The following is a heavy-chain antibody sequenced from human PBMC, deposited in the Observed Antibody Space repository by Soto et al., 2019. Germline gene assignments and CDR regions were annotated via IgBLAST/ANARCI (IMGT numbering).Heavy chain of an antibody. V-gene: IGHV3-48*01. CDR3: ARDLVERRDYIWGSYRYIPGPVDY. CDR1: GFTFSSYS. D-gene: IGHD3-16*02. CDR2: ISSSSSTI. Sequence: GGSLRLSCAASGFTFSSYSMNWVRQAPGKGLEWVSYISSSSSTIYYADSVKGRFTISRDNAKNSLYLQMNSLRAEDTAVYYCARDLVERRDYIWGSYRYIPGPVDYWGQGTLVTVSS. J-gene: IGHJ4*02.